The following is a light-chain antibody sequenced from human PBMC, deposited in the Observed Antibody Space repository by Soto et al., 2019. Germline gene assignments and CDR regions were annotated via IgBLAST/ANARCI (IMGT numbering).Light chain of an antibody. V-gene: IGLV2-14*01. J-gene: IGLJ3*02. CDR1: SSDVGAFNY. Sequence: QSALTQPASVSGSPGQSITISCTGTSSDVGAFNYVSWYQQHPGKTPKLIIYEVTNRPSGVSNRFSGSKSGNTASLTFSGLQAEDEADYYCNSYASTSARLFGGGTKVTVL. CDR2: EVT. CDR3: NSYASTSARL.